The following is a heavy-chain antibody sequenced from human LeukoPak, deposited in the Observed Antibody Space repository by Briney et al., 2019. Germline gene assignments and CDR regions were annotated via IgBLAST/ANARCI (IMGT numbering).Heavy chain of an antibody. V-gene: IGHV4-61*02. J-gene: IGHJ3*02. D-gene: IGHD2-8*01. CDR1: GGSISSGSYY. CDR2: IYTSGST. Sequence: SQTLSLTCTVSGGSISSGSYYWSWIRQPAGKGLEWIGRIYTSGSTNYNPSLRSRVTMSVDTSKNQFSLKLSSVTAADTAVYYCARDSVLTAPEIWGQGTMVTVSS. CDR3: ARDSVLTAPEI.